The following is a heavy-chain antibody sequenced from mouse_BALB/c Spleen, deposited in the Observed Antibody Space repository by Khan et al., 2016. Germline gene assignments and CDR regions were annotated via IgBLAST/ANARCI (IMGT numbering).Heavy chain of an antibody. Sequence: QVQLQQSGAELARPGASVRLSCKASGYTSANYWMQWVKQRPGQGLEWIGSIYPGDGDTRYSQKFKDKATLTADKSSRPAYMHLRSVASEDSAVYYCADALFVYWGQGTLVTVSA. CDR3: ADALFVY. CDR1: GYTSANYW. CDR2: IYPGDGDT. J-gene: IGHJ3*01. V-gene: IGHV1-87*01.